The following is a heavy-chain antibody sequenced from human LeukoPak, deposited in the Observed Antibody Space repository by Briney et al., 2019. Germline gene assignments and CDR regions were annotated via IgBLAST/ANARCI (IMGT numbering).Heavy chain of an antibody. D-gene: IGHD4-23*01. V-gene: IGHV3-23*01. CDR2: ISGSGGST. J-gene: IGHJ5*02. CDR3: AKYGKNGGNSDGFDP. CDR1: GFTFSSYA. Sequence: GGSLILSCAASGFTFSSYAMSWVRQAPGKGLEWVSLISGSGGSTYYADPVKGRFTISRDNSKNTLYLQMNSLRAEDTAVYYCAKYGKNGGNSDGFDPWGQGTLVTVSS.